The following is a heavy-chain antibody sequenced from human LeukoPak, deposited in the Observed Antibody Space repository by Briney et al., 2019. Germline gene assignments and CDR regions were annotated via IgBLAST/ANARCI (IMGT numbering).Heavy chain of an antibody. CDR3: ARMGDSGDEGESDY. D-gene: IGHD5-12*01. CDR1: GYTFTSYG. V-gene: IGHV1-18*04. J-gene: IGHJ4*02. Sequence: VASVKVSCKASGYTFTSYGISWVRQAPGQGLEGMGWISAYNGNTNYAQKLQGRVTMTTDTSTSTAYMELRSLRSDDTAVYYCARMGDSGDEGESDYWGQGTLVTVSS. CDR2: ISAYNGNT.